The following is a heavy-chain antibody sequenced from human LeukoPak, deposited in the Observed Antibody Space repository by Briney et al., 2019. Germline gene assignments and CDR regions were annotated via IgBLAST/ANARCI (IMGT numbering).Heavy chain of an antibody. V-gene: IGHV3-7*03. CDR3: ARDMLGGFDP. J-gene: IGHJ5*02. CDR2: IKQEGSEK. Sequence: PGGSLTLSCAASGFTFSSYLMRWVRQAPGKGLAGVAHIKQEGSEKYYVDSVKGRFTISRDNAKNALYLQMNNLRAEDTAVYYCARDMLGGFDPWGQASLVTVSS. CDR1: GFTFSSYL. D-gene: IGHD2-8*01.